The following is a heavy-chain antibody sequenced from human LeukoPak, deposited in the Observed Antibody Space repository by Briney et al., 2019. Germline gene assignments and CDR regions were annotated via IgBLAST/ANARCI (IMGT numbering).Heavy chain of an antibody. CDR1: GYTFTGYY. CDR3: ARGGSFLTGYYWTTPLCQKPYYFDY. J-gene: IGHJ4*02. V-gene: IGHV1-2*06. D-gene: IGHD3-9*01. CDR2: INPNSGGT. Sequence: ASVKVSCKASGYTFTGYYMHWVRQAPGQGLEWMGRINPNSGGTNYAQKFQGRVTMTRDTSISTAYMELSRLRSDDTAVYYCARGGSFLTGYYWTTPLCQKPYYFDYWGQGTLVTVSS.